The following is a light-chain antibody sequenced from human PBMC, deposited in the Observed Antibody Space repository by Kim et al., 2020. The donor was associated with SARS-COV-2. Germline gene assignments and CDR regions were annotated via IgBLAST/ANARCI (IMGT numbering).Light chain of an antibody. V-gene: IGLV3-21*04. CDR3: QLWDSSSDHWV. J-gene: IGLJ3*02. CDR2: YDK. Sequence: SYELTHPPSVSVAPGKTATITCGGDNIGRKIVHWYQQKPGQAPVLVIYYDKDRPSGIPERLSGSNSGNTATLTISRVEAGDEADFYCQLWDSSSDHWVFGGGTKLTVL. CDR1: NIGRKI.